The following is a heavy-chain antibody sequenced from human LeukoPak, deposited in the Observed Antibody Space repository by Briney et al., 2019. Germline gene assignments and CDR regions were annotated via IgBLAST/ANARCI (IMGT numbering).Heavy chain of an antibody. CDR2: ISSSGRTI. J-gene: IGHJ4*02. CDR1: GFTFLSYG. Sequence: GGSLRLSCAASGFTFLSYGMNWVRQAPGKGLEWVSYISSSGRTIYYADSVKGRFTISRDNAKSSLYLQMNSLRAEDTAVYYCARQSARVFDYWGQGTLVTVSS. CDR3: ARQSARVFDY. D-gene: IGHD6-6*01. V-gene: IGHV3-48*03.